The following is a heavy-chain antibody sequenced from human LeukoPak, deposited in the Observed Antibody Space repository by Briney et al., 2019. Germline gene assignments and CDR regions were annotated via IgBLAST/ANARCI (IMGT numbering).Heavy chain of an antibody. Sequence: SETLSLTCAVYGGSFSGYYWSWIRQPPGKGLEWIGEINHSGSTNYNPSLKSRVTISVDTSKNQFSLKLSSVTAADTAVYYCARAHDFWSGYYPYYYMDVWGKGTTVTVSS. J-gene: IGHJ6*03. D-gene: IGHD3-3*01. CDR1: GGSFSGYY. CDR2: INHSGST. CDR3: ARAHDFWSGYYPYYYMDV. V-gene: IGHV4-34*01.